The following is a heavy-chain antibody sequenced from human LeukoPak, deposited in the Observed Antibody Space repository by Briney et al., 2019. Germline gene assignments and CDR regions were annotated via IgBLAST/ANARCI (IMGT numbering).Heavy chain of an antibody. Sequence: SETLSLTRTVSGGSISSSSYYWGWIRQPPGKGLEWIGSIYYSGSTYYNPSLKSRVTISVDTSKNQFSLKLSSVTAADTAAYYCARGYSYGSTHNDYWGQGTLVTVSS. V-gene: IGHV4-39*01. CDR1: GGSISSSSYY. CDR3: ARGYSYGSTHNDY. J-gene: IGHJ4*02. D-gene: IGHD5-18*01. CDR2: IYYSGST.